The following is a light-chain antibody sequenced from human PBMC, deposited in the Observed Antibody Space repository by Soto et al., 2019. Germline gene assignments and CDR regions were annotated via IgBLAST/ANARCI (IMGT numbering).Light chain of an antibody. J-gene: IGKJ4*01. Sequence: EIVLTQSPATLSLSPGERATLSCRASQSVSSYLAWYQQKPGQAPRLLIYDASNRATGIPARFSGSGSGTDFTLTICILEPEDFAVYYCQQRSNWPRLTFGGGTKV. CDR3: QQRSNWPRLT. CDR2: DAS. CDR1: QSVSSY. V-gene: IGKV3-11*01.